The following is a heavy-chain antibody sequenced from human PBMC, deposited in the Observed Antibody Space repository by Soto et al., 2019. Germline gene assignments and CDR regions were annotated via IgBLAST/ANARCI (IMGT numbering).Heavy chain of an antibody. CDR3: ARGDATKIVVTTYYAMDV. D-gene: IGHD3-22*01. Sequence: ASVKVSCKASGGTFSSYAISWVRQAPGQGLEWMGGIIPIFGTANYAQKFQGRVTITADESTTTVYMEVRSLTSEDTAVYYCARGDATKIVVTTYYAMDVWGQGTAVTVSS. J-gene: IGHJ6*02. CDR1: GGTFSSYA. CDR2: IIPIFGTA. V-gene: IGHV1-69*13.